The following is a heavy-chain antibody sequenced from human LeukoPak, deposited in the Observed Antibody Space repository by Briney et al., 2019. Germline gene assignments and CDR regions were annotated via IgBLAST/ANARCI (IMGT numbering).Heavy chain of an antibody. J-gene: IGHJ5*02. CDR1: GYTFTSYY. V-gene: IGHV1-46*01. D-gene: IGHD2-15*01. CDR3: ARDPARHCSGGSCYSGWFDP. CDR2: INPSGGST. Sequence: GASVKVSCKASGYTFTSYYMHWVRQAPGQGLEWMGIINPSGGSTSYAQKFQGRVTMTRDTSTSTVYMELSSLRSEDTAVYYCARDPARHCSGGSCYSGWFDPWGQGTLVTVSS.